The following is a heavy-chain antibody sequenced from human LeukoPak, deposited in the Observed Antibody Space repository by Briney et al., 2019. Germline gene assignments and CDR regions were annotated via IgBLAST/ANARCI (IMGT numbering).Heavy chain of an antibody. D-gene: IGHD2-15*01. Sequence: GASVKVSCKASGGTFSSYAISGVRQAPGQGLEWMGGILPIFGTANYAQKFQGRVTITAEESTSTAYMELSSLRSEDTAVYYCARVVRGAYCSGGSCYFDYWGQGTLVTVSS. CDR1: GGTFSSYA. CDR3: ARVVRGAYCSGGSCYFDY. J-gene: IGHJ4*02. CDR2: ILPIFGTA. V-gene: IGHV1-69*13.